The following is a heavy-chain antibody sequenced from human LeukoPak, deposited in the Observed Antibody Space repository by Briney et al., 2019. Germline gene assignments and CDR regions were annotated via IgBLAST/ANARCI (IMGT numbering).Heavy chain of an antibody. J-gene: IGHJ4*02. CDR2: IKQDGSEK. CDR1: GFTFSRFW. Sequence: QPGGSLRLSCAASGFTFSRFWMSWVRQAPGKGLEWVANIKQDGSEKYYVDSVKGRFTISRDNAKNSLYLQMNSLRSDDTAVYYCASVSGYYPSNYYFDYWGQGTLVTVSS. CDR3: ASVSGYYPSNYYFDY. D-gene: IGHD3-22*01. V-gene: IGHV3-7*03.